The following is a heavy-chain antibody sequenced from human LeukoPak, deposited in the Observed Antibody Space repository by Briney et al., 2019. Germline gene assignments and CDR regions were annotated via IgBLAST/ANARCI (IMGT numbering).Heavy chain of an antibody. V-gene: IGHV5-51*01. CDR1: GYSFTNYW. D-gene: IGHD2-15*01. CDR3: ARRSQTGAFDI. J-gene: IGHJ3*02. Sequence: GESLKISCKGSGYSFTNYWIAWVRQMPEKGLEWMGVIYPGDSDARYSPFFQGQVTISADKSISTAYLQWSSLKASDTAMYYCARRSQTGAFDILGQGTLVTVSS. CDR2: IYPGDSDA.